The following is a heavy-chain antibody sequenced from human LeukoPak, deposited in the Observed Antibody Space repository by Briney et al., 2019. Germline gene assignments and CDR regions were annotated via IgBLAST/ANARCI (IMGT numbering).Heavy chain of an antibody. CDR3: ARGGLGVRVDY. V-gene: IGHV3-74*01. Sequence: RPGGSLRLSCAASGFTFTSHWMHWVRQAPGKGLVWVSYINSDGSSTTYVDSVKGRFTISRDNAKNTLYLQMNSLRAEDTAVYYCARGGLGVRVDYWGQGTLVTVSS. CDR1: GFTFTSHW. D-gene: IGHD3-3*01. J-gene: IGHJ4*02. CDR2: INSDGSST.